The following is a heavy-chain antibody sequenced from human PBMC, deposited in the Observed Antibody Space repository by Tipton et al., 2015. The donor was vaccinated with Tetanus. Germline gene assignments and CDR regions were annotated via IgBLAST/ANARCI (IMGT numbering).Heavy chain of an antibody. J-gene: IGHJ5*02. CDR1: GFTFSDFA. CDR3: AREGSSGCFDP. Sequence: SLRLSCAASGFTFSDFAMNWVRQAPGKGLEWVSSISSSGNHMYYAESVRGRFSISRDNAKNSLYLQMNSLRADDTALYYCAREGSSGCFDPWGRGTLVTVSS. V-gene: IGHV3-21*06. D-gene: IGHD1-26*01. CDR2: ISSSGNHM.